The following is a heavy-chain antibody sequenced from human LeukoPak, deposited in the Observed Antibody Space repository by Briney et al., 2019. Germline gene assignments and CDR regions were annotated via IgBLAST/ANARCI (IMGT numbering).Heavy chain of an antibody. J-gene: IGHJ4*02. CDR2: IRYDGSNK. CDR1: GFTFSSYG. D-gene: IGHD3-10*01. V-gene: IGHV3-30*02. Sequence: GGSLRLSCAASGFTFSSYGMHWVRQAPGKGLEWVAFIRYDGSNKYYADSVKGRFTISRDNSKNTLYLQMNSLRVEDTAVYYCARVWFGYFFQWGQGALVTVSS. CDR3: ARVWFGYFFQ.